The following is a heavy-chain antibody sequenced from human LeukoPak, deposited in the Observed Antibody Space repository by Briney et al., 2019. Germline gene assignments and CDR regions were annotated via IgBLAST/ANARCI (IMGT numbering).Heavy chain of an antibody. CDR3: AGTLVATTLGLYYGMDV. CDR2: SIPILGIA. Sequence: SVKVSCKASGGTFSSYAISWARQAPGQGLEWMGGSIPILGIANYAQKFQGRVTITADKSTSTAYMELSSLRSEDTAVYYCAGTLVATTLGLYYGMDVWGQGTTVTVSS. CDR1: GGTFSSYA. J-gene: IGHJ6*02. V-gene: IGHV1-69*10. D-gene: IGHD5-12*01.